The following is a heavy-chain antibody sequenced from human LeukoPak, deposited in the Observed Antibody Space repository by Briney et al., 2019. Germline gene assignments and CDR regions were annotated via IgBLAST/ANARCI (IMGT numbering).Heavy chain of an antibody. Sequence: PGRSLRLSCATSGFTFSSHGMHWVRQAPGKGLEWVAVISYDGSNEYYGDSVKGRFTISRDNSKNTLYLQMNSLRGEDTAVYHCAKELGTTTFLDYWGQGTLVTVSS. CDR1: GFTFSSHG. J-gene: IGHJ4*02. CDR3: AKELGTTTFLDY. V-gene: IGHV3-30*18. CDR2: ISYDGSNE. D-gene: IGHD2/OR15-2a*01.